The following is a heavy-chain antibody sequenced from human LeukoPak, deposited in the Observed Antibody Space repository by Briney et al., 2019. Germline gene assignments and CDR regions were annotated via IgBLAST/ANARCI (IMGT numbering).Heavy chain of an antibody. CDR1: GFTFSNYA. CDR3: ARARSTTFAFNI. D-gene: IGHD4-17*01. V-gene: IGHV3-23*01. Sequence: GGSLRLSCTASGFTFSNYAMSWVRQAPGKGLEWVSAISGNGGSTFDADSVKGRFTISRDNSKNTLYLQMNSLRAEDTAVYYCARARSTTFAFNIWGQGTMVTVSS. J-gene: IGHJ3*02. CDR2: ISGNGGST.